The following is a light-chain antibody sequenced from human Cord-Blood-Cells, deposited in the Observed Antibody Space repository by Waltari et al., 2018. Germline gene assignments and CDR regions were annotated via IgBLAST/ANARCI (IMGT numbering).Light chain of an antibody. CDR2: SNN. V-gene: IGLV1-44*01. Sequence: QSVLTQPPSASGTPGQRVTNSCSGTSSNIGSTTVNCYQQLPGTAPKLLIYSNNQRPSGVPDRFSGSKSGTSASLAISGLQSEDEADYYCAAWDDSLNGYVFGTGTKVTVL. CDR3: AAWDDSLNGYV. CDR1: SSNIGSTT. J-gene: IGLJ1*01.